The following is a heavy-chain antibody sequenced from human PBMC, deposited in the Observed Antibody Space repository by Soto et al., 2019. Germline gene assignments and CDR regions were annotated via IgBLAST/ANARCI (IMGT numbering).Heavy chain of an antibody. CDR1: GFTFSSYS. Sequence: EVQLLESGGGLVQPGGSLRLSCAASGFTFSSYSMNWVRQAPGKGLEWVASVGGGGDHTFYADSVKGRFTISRDDSQSTLFLQMNSLRADDTAVNFCAKRDSGSGRSPPLINYWGQGTLVTVSS. J-gene: IGHJ4*02. CDR2: VGGGGDHT. CDR3: AKRDSGSGRSPPLINY. V-gene: IGHV3-23*01. D-gene: IGHD3-10*01.